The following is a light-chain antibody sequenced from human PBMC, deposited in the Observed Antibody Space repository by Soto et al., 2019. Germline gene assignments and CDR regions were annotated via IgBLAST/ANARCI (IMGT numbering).Light chain of an antibody. CDR3: QQYGSSRWT. Sequence: EIVLTQSPGTLSLSPGERAILSCRASQSVSSSSLAWYQQKPGQAPRLLIYGASSRATGIPDRFSGSGSGTDFTLTISRLEPEDFAVYYCQQYGSSRWTFGQGTKVEIK. CDR2: GAS. CDR1: QSVSSSS. J-gene: IGKJ1*01. V-gene: IGKV3-20*01.